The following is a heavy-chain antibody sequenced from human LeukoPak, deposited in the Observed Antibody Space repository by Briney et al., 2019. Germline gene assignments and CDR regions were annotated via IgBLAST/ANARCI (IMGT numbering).Heavy chain of an antibody. D-gene: IGHD1-1*01. Sequence: SETLSLTCTVSGGSISSYYWSWIRQPPGKGLEWIGYIYHSGSTYYNPSLKSRVTISVDMSKNLFSLKLNSVTAADTAVYYCARDSSGTPDTFDIWGQGTMVTVSS. V-gene: IGHV4-59*12. CDR1: GGSISSYY. J-gene: IGHJ3*02. CDR2: IYHSGST. CDR3: ARDSSGTPDTFDI.